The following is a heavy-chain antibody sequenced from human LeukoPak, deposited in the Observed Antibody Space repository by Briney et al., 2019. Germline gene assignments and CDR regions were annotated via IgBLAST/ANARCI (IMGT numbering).Heavy chain of an antibody. CDR1: GYRFTGYY. Sequence: ASVKVSCKASGYRFTGYYMHWVRQAPGQGLEWMGWITPNSGGTNYAQKFQGRVSMTRDPSISTVYMELSSLRSDDTAVYYCARDLGGRGSFRNFFEYWGQGTLVTVSS. D-gene: IGHD3-16*01. CDR3: ARDLGGRGSFRNFFEY. V-gene: IGHV1-2*02. CDR2: ITPNSGGT. J-gene: IGHJ4*02.